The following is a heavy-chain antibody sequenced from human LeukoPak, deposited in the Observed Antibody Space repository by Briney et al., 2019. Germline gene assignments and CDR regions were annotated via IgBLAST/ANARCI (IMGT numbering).Heavy chain of an antibody. CDR2: IRYDGSNK. Sequence: GGSLRLSCAASGFTFSSYGMHWVRQAPGKGLEWVAFIRYDGSNKYYADSVKGRFTISRDNSKNTLYLQMNSLRAEDTAVYYCAKSPPGWLLPYYMDVWGKGTTVTVSS. CDR3: AKSPPGWLLPYYMDV. D-gene: IGHD3-9*01. V-gene: IGHV3-30*02. J-gene: IGHJ6*03. CDR1: GFTFSSYG.